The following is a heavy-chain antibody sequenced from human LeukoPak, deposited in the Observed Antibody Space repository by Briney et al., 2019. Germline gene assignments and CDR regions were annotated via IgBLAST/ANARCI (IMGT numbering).Heavy chain of an antibody. J-gene: IGHJ4*02. CDR2: IIPIFGTA. V-gene: IGHV1-69*06. Sequence: ASVKVSCKASGGTFSSYAISWVRQAPGQGLEWMGGIIPIFGTANYAQKFQGRVTITADKSTSTAYMELSSLRSEDTAVYYCARGSSQKAAGNFDYWGQGTLVTVSS. CDR3: ARGSSQKAAGNFDY. CDR1: GGTFSSYA. D-gene: IGHD6-13*01.